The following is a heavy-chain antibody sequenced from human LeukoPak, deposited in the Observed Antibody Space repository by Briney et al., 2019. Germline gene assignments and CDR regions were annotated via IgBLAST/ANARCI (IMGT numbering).Heavy chain of an antibody. J-gene: IGHJ4*02. V-gene: IGHV3-23*01. CDR3: AKDPSLVGASHDPYDY. CDR2: ISGSGGST. Sequence: GGSLRLSCAASGFTFSSYAMSWVRQAPGKGLEWVSAISGSGGSTYHADSVKGRFTISRDNSKNTLYLQMNSLRAEDTAVYYCAKDPSLVGASHDPYDYWGQGTLVTVSP. D-gene: IGHD1-26*01. CDR1: GFTFSSYA.